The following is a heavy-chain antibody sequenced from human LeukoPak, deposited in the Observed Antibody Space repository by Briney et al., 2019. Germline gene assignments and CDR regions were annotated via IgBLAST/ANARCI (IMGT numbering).Heavy chain of an antibody. CDR3: ARDKGGSGYDHLDS. CDR2: TYYRSKCYN. CDR1: GDSVSTNIAA. V-gene: IGHV6-1*01. Sequence: SQTLSLTCAISGDSVSTNIAAWNWIRQSPSRGLEWRGSTYYRSKCYNYYAVSVKIRITINLDKSKNQFSLQLNSVTPEDTAVYYCARDKGGSGYDHLDSWGQGTLVTVSS. D-gene: IGHD5-12*01. J-gene: IGHJ4*02.